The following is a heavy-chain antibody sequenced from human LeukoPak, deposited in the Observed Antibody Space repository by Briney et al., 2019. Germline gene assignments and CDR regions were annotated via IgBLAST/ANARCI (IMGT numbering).Heavy chain of an antibody. V-gene: IGHV3-23*01. CDR2: ISGSGGST. D-gene: IGHD6-19*01. J-gene: IGHJ4*02. Sequence: GESLRLSCAASGFTFSSYAMSWVRQAPGKGLGWVSAISGSGGSTYYADSVKGRFTISRDNSKTTLYLQMNSLRAEDTAVYYCAKLYSSGWSSFDYWGQGTLVTVSS. CDR1: GFTFSSYA. CDR3: AKLYSSGWSSFDY.